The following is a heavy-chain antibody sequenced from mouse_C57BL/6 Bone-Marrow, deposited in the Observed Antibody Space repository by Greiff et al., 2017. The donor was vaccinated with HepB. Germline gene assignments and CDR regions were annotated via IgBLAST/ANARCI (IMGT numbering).Heavy chain of an antibody. CDR1: GFTFSDYY. CDR2: INYDGSST. V-gene: IGHV5-16*01. D-gene: IGHD1-1*01. CDR3: ARDRPLYYGSSYWYFDV. J-gene: IGHJ1*03. Sequence: EVHLVESEGGLVQPGSSMKLSCTASGFTFSDYYMAWVRQVPEKGLEWVANINYDGSSTYYLDSLKSRFIISRDNAKNILYLQMSSLKSEDTATYYCARDRPLYYGSSYWYFDVWGTGTTVTVSS.